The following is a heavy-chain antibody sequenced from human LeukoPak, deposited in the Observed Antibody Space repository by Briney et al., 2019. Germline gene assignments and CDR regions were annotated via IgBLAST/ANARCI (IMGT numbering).Heavy chain of an antibody. D-gene: IGHD2-2*01. CDR2: INPSGGST. V-gene: IGHV1-46*01. J-gene: IGHJ3*02. Sequence: ASMKVSCKASGYTFTSYYMHWVRQAPGQGLEWMGIINPSGGSTSYAQKFQGRVTMTRDTSTSTVYMELSSLRSEDTAVYYCAKEGYCSSTSCYGGAFDIWGQGTMVTVSS. CDR1: GYTFTSYY. CDR3: AKEGYCSSTSCYGGAFDI.